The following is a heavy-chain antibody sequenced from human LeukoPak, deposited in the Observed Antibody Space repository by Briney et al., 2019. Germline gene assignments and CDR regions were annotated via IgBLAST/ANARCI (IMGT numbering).Heavy chain of an antibody. CDR1: GYTFTGYY. D-gene: IGHD6-19*01. V-gene: IGHV1-18*04. CDR2: ISPYNGNT. J-gene: IGHJ4*02. Sequence: ASVKVSCKASGYTFTGYYMHWVRRAPGQGLEWMGWISPYNGNTRCAQKFQGRVAMTTDTSTTTAYMELRGLRFNDTAVYYCARAGSGSGWYFDYWGQGTLVTVSS. CDR3: ARAGSGSGWYFDY.